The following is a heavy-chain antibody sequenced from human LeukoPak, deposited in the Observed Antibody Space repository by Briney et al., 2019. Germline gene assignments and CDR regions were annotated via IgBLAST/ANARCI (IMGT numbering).Heavy chain of an antibody. CDR3: SRVRYCSGRSCYFGAFDI. V-gene: IGHV3-49*04. Sequence: GRSLRLSCTASGLTFGDYAMSWVRQAPGKGPEWVSFIRSKAYGGTTEYAASVKGRFIISRDDSKSIAYLQMNSLKTEDTAVYYCSRVRYCSGRSCYFGAFDIWGQGTMVTVSS. CDR1: GLTFGDYA. J-gene: IGHJ3*02. D-gene: IGHD2-15*01. CDR2: IRSKAYGGTT.